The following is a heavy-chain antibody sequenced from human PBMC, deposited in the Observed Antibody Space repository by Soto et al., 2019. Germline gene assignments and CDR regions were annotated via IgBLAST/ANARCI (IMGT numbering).Heavy chain of an antibody. D-gene: IGHD6-6*01. CDR2: IKSDGSSP. Sequence: AVGSLRLSCAASGFNFSSHWMHWVRQAPGKGLIWVSRIKSDGSSPIYAESVTGRFTISRDNSKNMLYLQLNVLRPEDTAVYYCAKGGSFDIWGQGTLVTVSS. J-gene: IGHJ4*02. CDR1: GFNFSSHW. V-gene: IGHV3-74*01. CDR3: AKGGSFDI.